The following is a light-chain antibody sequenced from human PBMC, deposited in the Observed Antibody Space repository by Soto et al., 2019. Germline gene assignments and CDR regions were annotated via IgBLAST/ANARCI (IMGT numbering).Light chain of an antibody. Sequence: EVLLTQSPVTLSLSPGERATLSCRASQSFRGLLAWYQQKPGQAPRLLIYDAYNRATGIPPRFSGSGSGTDFTLTINSLEPEDSAVYYCQQRHMWPITFGQGTRLE. V-gene: IGKV3-11*01. J-gene: IGKJ5*01. CDR1: QSFRGL. CDR2: DAY. CDR3: QQRHMWPIT.